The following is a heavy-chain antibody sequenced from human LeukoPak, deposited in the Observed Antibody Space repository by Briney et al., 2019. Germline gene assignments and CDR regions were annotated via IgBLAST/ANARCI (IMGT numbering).Heavy chain of an antibody. CDR2: IRYDGSNK. CDR1: GFTFSSYG. CDR3: AKMLVDYGDYLNYYYYYMDV. V-gene: IGHV3-30*02. D-gene: IGHD4-17*01. J-gene: IGHJ6*03. Sequence: QAGGSLRLSCAASGFTFSSYGMHWVRQAPGKGLEWVAFIRYDGSNKYYADSVKGRFTISRDNSKNTLYLQMNSLRAEDTAVYYCAKMLVDYGDYLNYYYYYMDVWGKGTTVTISS.